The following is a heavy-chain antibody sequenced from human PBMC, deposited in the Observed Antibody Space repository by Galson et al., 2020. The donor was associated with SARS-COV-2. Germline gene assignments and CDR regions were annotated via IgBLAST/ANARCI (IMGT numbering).Heavy chain of an antibody. D-gene: IGHD3-10*01. CDR2: IYYSGST. J-gene: IGHJ1*01. CDR3: ARGSGSYYYSHH. V-gene: IGHV4-39*02. CDR1: GGSISDSSYY. Sequence: SETLSLTCTVSGGSISDSSYYWDWIRQSPGKGLEWIGSIYYSGSTNYNPSLEGRVTISIFTSKNQFSLKVNSLTAADTAVYYCARGSGSYYYSHHWGQGTLVTVSS.